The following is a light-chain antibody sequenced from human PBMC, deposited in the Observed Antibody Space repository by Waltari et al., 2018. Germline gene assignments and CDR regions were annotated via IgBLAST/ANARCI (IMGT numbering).Light chain of an antibody. CDR3: QQHNSNPYS. Sequence: DIQMTQSPSSLSASVGDRVTITCRASQGISSYLAWYQQKPGKAPKLLIYKASTLQSGVPSRFSGSGSGTDFTLTISSPQPEDFATYYCQQHNSNPYSFGQGTKVEIK. J-gene: IGKJ2*03. CDR2: KAS. CDR1: QGISSY. V-gene: IGKV1-9*01.